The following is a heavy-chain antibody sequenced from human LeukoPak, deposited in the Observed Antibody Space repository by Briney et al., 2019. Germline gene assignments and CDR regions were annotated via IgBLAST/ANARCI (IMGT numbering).Heavy chain of an antibody. V-gene: IGHV1-2*02. D-gene: IGHD3-9*01. J-gene: IGHJ4*02. CDR3: AREGPPDILTGYQGPPDY. CDR1: GYTFTGYY. Sequence: ASVKVSCKASGYTFTGYYMHWVRQAPGQGLEWMGWTNPNSGGTNYAQKFQGRVTMTRDTSISTAYMELSRLRSDDTAVYYCAREGPPDILTGYQGPPDYWGQGTPVTVSS. CDR2: TNPNSGGT.